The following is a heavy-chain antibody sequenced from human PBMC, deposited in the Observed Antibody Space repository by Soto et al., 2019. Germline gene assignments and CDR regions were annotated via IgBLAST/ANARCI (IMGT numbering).Heavy chain of an antibody. D-gene: IGHD4-17*01. Sequence: EVQLVESGGGLVQPGGSLRLSCGASGFDFNNYWMHWVRQVPGKGLVCVSRINGDGSDTKYADSVKGRFTISRDNAKNTLYVQMNSLRAEDTAVYYCARDQTTGDWFDAWGQGTLVTVSS. CDR1: GFDFNNYW. CDR2: INGDGSDT. CDR3: ARDQTTGDWFDA. V-gene: IGHV3-74*03. J-gene: IGHJ5*02.